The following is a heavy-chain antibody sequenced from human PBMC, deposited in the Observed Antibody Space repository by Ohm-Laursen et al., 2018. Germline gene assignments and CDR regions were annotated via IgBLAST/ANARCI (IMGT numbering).Heavy chain of an antibody. J-gene: IGHJ3*02. CDR3: ARDRGDGYNHDAFDI. D-gene: IGHD5-24*01. CDR2: ISGSSSTI. V-gene: IGHV3-48*01. CDR1: GFTFNTYS. Sequence: SLRLSCTASGFTFNTYSMNWVRQAPGKGLEWLSYISGSSSTIFYADSVKGRFSISRDNAKNSLYLQVNSLRAEDTAVYYCARDRGDGYNHDAFDIWGQGTMVTVSS.